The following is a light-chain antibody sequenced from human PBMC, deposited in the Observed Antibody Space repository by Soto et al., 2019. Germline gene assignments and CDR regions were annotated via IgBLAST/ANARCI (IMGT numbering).Light chain of an antibody. J-gene: IGLJ2*01. V-gene: IGLV1-44*01. Sequence: QSVLTQPHSASGTPGQRVTISCSGSGSSIGTNTVNWYRQLPGTAPKLLIYGDNQRPSGVPDRFSGSKSGTSASLAISGLQSEDEAVYYCAAWDGSLNNVLFGGGTQLTVL. CDR2: GDN. CDR3: AAWDGSLNNVL. CDR1: GSSIGTNT.